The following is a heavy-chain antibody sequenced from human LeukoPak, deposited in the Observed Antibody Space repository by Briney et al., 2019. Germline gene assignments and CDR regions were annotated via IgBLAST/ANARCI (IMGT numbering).Heavy chain of an antibody. CDR1: GGSISSGGYY. D-gene: IGHD2-15*01. J-gene: IGHJ4*02. CDR2: IYYSGST. CDR3: ARGYCSGGSCYVGGFDY. V-gene: IGHV4-31*03. Sequence: SETLSLTCTVSGGSISSGGYYWSWIRQRPGEGLEWIGYIYYSGSTFYNPSLQSRVTISIDTSKNQFSPNLSSVTAADTAVYYCARGYCSGGSCYVGGFDYWGQGTLVTVSS.